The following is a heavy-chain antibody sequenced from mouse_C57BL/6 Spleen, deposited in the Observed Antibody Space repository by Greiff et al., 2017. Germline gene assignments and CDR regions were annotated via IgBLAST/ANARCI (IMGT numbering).Heavy chain of an antibody. CDR3: ARNDGYDY. Sequence: QVQLQQPGAELVKPGASVKLSCKASGYTFTSYWMPWVKQRPGQGLEWIGMIHPNSGSTNYNEKFKSKATLTVDNSYSTAYMQLSSLTSEYSAVYYCARNDGYDYWGQGTTLTVSS. CDR2: IHPNSGST. CDR1: GYTFTSYW. J-gene: IGHJ2*01. D-gene: IGHD2-3*01. V-gene: IGHV1-64*01.